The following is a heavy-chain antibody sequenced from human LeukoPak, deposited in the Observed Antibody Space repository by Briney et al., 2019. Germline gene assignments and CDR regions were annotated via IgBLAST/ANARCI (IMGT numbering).Heavy chain of an antibody. CDR1: GYTFTNFG. J-gene: IGHJ4*02. CDR3: ARDREFSSGWSPLD. CDR2: ISGYNGNT. Sequence: GASVKVSCKAFGYTFTNFGVSWVRQVPGQGLEWMGWISGYNGNTNYGQKVRGRVTMTTDTSTATAYMELRSLRSDDTAVYYCARDREFSSGWSPLDWGQGTLVTVSS. V-gene: IGHV1-18*01. D-gene: IGHD6-19*01.